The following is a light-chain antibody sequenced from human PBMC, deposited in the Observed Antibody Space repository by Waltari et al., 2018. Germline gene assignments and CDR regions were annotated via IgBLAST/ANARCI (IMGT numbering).Light chain of an antibody. CDR3: QKYVNLPAT. CDR1: QSVSKY. Sequence: EIVLTQSPGTLSLSPGDRATLSCRASQSVSKYLAWYQQKPGQAPRLLIYDASIRATGIPDRFSGSGSGTVFSLTISRLEPEDFAVYYCQKYVNLPATFGQGTKVEIK. V-gene: IGKV3-20*01. CDR2: DAS. J-gene: IGKJ1*01.